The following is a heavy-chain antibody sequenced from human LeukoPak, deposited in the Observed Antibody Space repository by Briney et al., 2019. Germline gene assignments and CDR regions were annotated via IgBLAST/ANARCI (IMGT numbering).Heavy chain of an antibody. Sequence: GGSLRLSCAASGLIVSSNYMTWVRQAPGKGLEWVSVIYSGGSIYYADSVKGRFTISRDNSKNTLYLQMNSLRAEDTAVYYCAKDLAVAASDYWGQGTLVTVSS. J-gene: IGHJ4*02. D-gene: IGHD6-19*01. CDR3: AKDLAVAASDY. V-gene: IGHV3-53*01. CDR2: IYSGGSI. CDR1: GLIVSSNY.